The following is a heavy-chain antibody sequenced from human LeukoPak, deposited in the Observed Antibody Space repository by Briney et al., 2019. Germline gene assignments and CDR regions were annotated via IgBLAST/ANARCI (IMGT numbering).Heavy chain of an antibody. Sequence: SETLSLTFTVSGGSISSYYWSWIRQPAGKGLEWIGRIYTSGSTNYNPSLKSRVTMSVDTSKNQFSLKLSSVTAADTAVYYCAREITIFGVVPNYYYMDVWGKGTTVTVSS. CDR1: GGSISSYY. D-gene: IGHD3-3*01. CDR2: IYTSGST. CDR3: AREITIFGVVPNYYYMDV. V-gene: IGHV4-4*07. J-gene: IGHJ6*03.